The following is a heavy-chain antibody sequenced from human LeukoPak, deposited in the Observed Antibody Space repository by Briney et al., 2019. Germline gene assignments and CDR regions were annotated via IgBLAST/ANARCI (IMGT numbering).Heavy chain of an antibody. CDR2: ITGSGGNT. Sequence: GGSLRLSCAASGFTFSSYSMNWVRQAPGKGLEWVSAITGSGGNTYYADSVKGRFTISRDNSKNTVFLQMNSLRAEDTAVYYCAKWGDYDVLTGYYVSDYWGQGTLVTVSS. CDR3: AKWGDYDVLTGYYVSDY. V-gene: IGHV3-23*01. J-gene: IGHJ4*02. D-gene: IGHD3-9*01. CDR1: GFTFSSYS.